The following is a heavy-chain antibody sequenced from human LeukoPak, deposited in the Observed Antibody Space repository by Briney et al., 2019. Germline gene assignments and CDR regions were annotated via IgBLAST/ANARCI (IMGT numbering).Heavy chain of an antibody. CDR3: ARAGTSSGYYARFDY. CDR2: IKQDGSEK. V-gene: IGHV3-7*01. D-gene: IGHD3-22*01. CDR1: RFTFSSYW. Sequence: GGSLRLSCAASRFTFSSYWMSWVRQAPGKGLEWVANIKQDGSEKYYVDSVKGRFTISRDDAKNSLYLQMNSLRAEDTAVYYCARAGTSSGYYARFDYWGQGTLVTVSS. J-gene: IGHJ4*02.